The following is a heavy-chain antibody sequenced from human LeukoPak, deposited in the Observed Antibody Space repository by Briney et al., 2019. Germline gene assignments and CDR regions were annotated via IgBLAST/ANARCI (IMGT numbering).Heavy chain of an antibody. D-gene: IGHD3-22*01. CDR2: IYYSGST. J-gene: IGHJ4*02. CDR1: GGSISSYY. CDR3: ARDGSSGTNLDY. Sequence: PSETLSLTCTVSGGSISSYYWGWIRQPPGKGLEWIGYIYYSGSTNYNPSLKSRVTMSVDTSKNQFSLKLSSVTAADTAVYYCARDGSSGTNLDYWGQGTLVTVSS. V-gene: IGHV4-59*12.